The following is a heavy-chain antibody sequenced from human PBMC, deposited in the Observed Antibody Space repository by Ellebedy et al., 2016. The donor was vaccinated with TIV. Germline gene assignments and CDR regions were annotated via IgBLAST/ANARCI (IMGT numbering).Heavy chain of an antibody. CDR2: IIPIFGTA. CDR3: ARDLGYCSSTSCYGGGFDY. V-gene: IGHV1-69*13. J-gene: IGHJ4*02. CDR1: GGTFSSYA. Sequence: ASVKVSCKASGGTFSSYAISWVRQAPGQGLEWMGGIIPIFGTANYAQKFQGRVTITADESTSTAYMELSSLRSEDTAVYYCARDLGYCSSTSCYGGGFDYWGQGTLVTVSS. D-gene: IGHD2-2*01.